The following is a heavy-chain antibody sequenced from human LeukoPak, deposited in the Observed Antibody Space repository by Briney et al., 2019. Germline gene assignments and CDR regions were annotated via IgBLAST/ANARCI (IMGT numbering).Heavy chain of an antibody. D-gene: IGHD1-26*01. CDR1: GFTLSTHW. V-gene: IGHV3-74*01. CDR2: INEDGTTT. J-gene: IGHJ4*02. CDR3: ARRWYTGTYYYFDL. Sequence: GGSLRFSCAASGFTLSTHWMHWVRQAPGKGLVWVSRINEDGTTTSYADSVKGRFTISRVNAKSTLYLEMDSLRAEDTAIYYCARRWYTGTYYYFDLWGQGTLVTVSS.